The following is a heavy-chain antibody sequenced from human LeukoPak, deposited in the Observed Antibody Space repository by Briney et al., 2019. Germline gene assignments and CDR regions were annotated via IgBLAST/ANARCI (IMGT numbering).Heavy chain of an antibody. CDR1: GGSISSSSYY. J-gene: IGHJ5*02. CDR2: IYYSGST. CDR3: ARTILWFGETTAYNWLDP. V-gene: IGHV4-39*01. D-gene: IGHD3-10*01. Sequence: PSETLSLTCTVSGGSISSSSYYWGWIRQPPGKGLEWIGSIYYSGSTYYNPSLKSRVTISVDTSKNQFSLKLSSVTAADTAVYYCARTILWFGETTAYNWLDPWGQGTLVTVSS.